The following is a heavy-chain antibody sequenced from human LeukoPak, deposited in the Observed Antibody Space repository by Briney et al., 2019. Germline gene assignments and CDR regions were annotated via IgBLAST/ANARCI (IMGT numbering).Heavy chain of an antibody. CDR2: IFSGGST. J-gene: IGHJ3*02. Sequence: PGGSLRLSCAASGFTVSSHYMSWVRQTPGKGLEWVSVIFSGGSTYYADSVKGRFTISRDNSKNTLYLQMNSLRAEDTAVYYCARDPGGPHTVKWDPFDIWGQGTMVTVSS. CDR3: ARDPGGPHTVKWDPFDI. V-gene: IGHV3-53*01. D-gene: IGHD2-2*02. CDR1: GFTVSSHY.